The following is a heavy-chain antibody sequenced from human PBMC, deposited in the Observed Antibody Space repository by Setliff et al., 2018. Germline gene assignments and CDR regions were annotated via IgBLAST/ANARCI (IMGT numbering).Heavy chain of an antibody. Sequence: SVKVSCKVSGYTLTELSMHWVRQAPGKGLEWMGGFDPEDGETIYAQKFQGRVTMTEDTSTDTAYMELSSLRSEDTAVYYCATAPFTLNYDYVWGPHHPAVYWGQGTLVTVSS. CDR3: ATAPFTLNYDYVWGPHHPAVY. J-gene: IGHJ4*02. CDR1: GYTLTELS. D-gene: IGHD3-16*01. V-gene: IGHV1-24*01. CDR2: FDPEDGET.